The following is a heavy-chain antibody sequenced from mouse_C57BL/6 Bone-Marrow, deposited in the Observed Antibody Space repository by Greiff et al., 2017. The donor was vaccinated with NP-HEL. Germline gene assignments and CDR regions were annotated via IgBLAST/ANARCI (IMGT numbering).Heavy chain of an antibody. V-gene: IGHV8-8*01. CDR3: ARRLYSNYGY. Sequence: QVTLKVSGPGILQPSQTLSLTCSFSGFSLSTFGMGVGWIRQPSGKGLEWLAHIWWDDDKYYHPALKSRLTISKDTSNTQVFLKIANVYTADTATYYCARRLYSNYGYWGQGTTLTVSS. CDR2: IWWDDDK. CDR1: GFSLSTFGMG. J-gene: IGHJ2*01. D-gene: IGHD2-5*01.